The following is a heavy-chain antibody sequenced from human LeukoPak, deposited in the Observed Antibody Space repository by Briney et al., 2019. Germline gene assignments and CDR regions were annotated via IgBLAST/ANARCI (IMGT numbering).Heavy chain of an antibody. CDR2: ISWNGAST. CDR3: AKDGVVAALGDNWFDP. V-gene: IGHV3-43D*03. J-gene: IGHJ5*02. Sequence: PGGSLRLSCAASGFTFDDYAMHWVRHAPGKGMEWVSLISWNGASTYYADSVKGRFTISRDNSKNSLYLQMNSLRAEDTAFYYCAKDGVVAALGDNWFDPWGQGTLVTVSS. CDR1: GFTFDDYA. D-gene: IGHD2-15*01.